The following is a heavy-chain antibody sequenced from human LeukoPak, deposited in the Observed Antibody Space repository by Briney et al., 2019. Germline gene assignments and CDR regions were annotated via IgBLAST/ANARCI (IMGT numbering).Heavy chain of an antibody. CDR1: GFTFSSYG. V-gene: IGHV3-30*02. CDR3: AKVWSSSGYYSFFDY. Sequence: GGSLRLSCAASGFTFSSYGMHWVRQAPGKGLEWVAFIRYDGSNKYYADSVKGRFTISRDNSKNTLYLQMNSLRAEDTAVYYCAKVWSSSGYYSFFDYWGQGTLVTVSS. D-gene: IGHD3-22*01. J-gene: IGHJ4*02. CDR2: IRYDGSNK.